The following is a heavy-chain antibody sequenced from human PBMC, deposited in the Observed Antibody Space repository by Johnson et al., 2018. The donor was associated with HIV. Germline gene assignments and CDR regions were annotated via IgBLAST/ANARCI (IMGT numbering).Heavy chain of an antibody. J-gene: IGHJ3*02. D-gene: IGHD6-13*01. V-gene: IGHV3-30*18. CDR1: GFTFSSYG. CDR2: ISYDGSNK. CDR3: AKDQGGSSWTNDAFDI. Sequence: QVQLVESGGGVVQPGRSLRLSCAASGFTFSSYGMHWVRQAPGKGLEWVAVISYDGSNKYYADSVKGRFTISRDNSKNTLYLQMNSLRAEDTAVYYCAKDQGGSSWTNDAFDIWGQGTMVTVSS.